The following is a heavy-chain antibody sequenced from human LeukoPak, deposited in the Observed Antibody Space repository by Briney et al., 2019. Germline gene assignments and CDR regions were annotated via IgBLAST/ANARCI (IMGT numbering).Heavy chain of an antibody. D-gene: IGHD5-24*01. J-gene: IGHJ4*02. CDR3: AKGARPYTALPRDYLVY. CDR1: AFTFDYYA. Sequence: GGSLRLSCATSAFTFDYYAMHWVRQAPGKGLEWVSGINWNSGSIDYADSVKGRFTISRDNAKKSLYLQMKSLRAEDTALYYCAKGARPYTALPRDYLVYWGQGTLVTVSS. V-gene: IGHV3-9*01. CDR2: INWNSGSI.